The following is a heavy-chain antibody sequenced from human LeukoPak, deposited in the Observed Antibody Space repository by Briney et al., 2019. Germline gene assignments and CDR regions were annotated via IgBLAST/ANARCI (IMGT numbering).Heavy chain of an antibody. V-gene: IGHV1-18*01. CDR2: ISAYNGNT. CDR3: ARDQWGYYYDSSGYYSVDAFDI. J-gene: IGHJ3*02. CDR1: GYTFTSYG. D-gene: IGHD3-22*01. Sequence: ASVKVSCKASGYTFTSYGISWVRQAPGQGLEWMGWISAYNGNTNYAQKLQGRVTMTTDTSTSTAYMELRSLRSDDTAVYYCARDQWGYYYDSSGYYSVDAFDIWGQGTMVTVSS.